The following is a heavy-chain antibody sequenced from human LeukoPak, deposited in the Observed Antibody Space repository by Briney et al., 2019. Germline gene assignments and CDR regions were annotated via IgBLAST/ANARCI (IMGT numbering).Heavy chain of an antibody. CDR3: ARVRVGATPDY. J-gene: IGHJ4*02. CDR2: ISGSGDST. V-gene: IGHV3-23*01. D-gene: IGHD1-26*01. Sequence: PGGSLRLSCAASGFTFSSNAMSWVRQAPGKGLEWVSGISGSGDSTYYADSVKGRFTISRDISKNTLYLQMNSLRAEDTAVYYCARVRVGATPDYWGQGTLVTVSS. CDR1: GFTFSSNA.